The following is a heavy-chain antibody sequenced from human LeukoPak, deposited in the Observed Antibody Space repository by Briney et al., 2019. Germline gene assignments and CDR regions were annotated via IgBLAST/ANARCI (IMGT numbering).Heavy chain of an antibody. CDR2: IHPGRGDT. D-gene: IGHD7-27*01. CDR1: GYTFTDHY. V-gene: IGHV1-2*02. J-gene: IGHJ4*02. Sequence: ASVKVSCKALGYTFTDHYFHWLRQAPGQGLEWMGWIHPGRGDTNYAQKFQGRVSLTRDTSISTAYMELSRLTSDDTAVYYCARDHNWGPAYGGQGTLVSVSS. CDR3: ARDHNWGPAY.